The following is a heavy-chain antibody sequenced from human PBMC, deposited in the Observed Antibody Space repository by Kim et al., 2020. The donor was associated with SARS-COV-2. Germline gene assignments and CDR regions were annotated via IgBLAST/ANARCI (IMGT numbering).Heavy chain of an antibody. V-gene: IGHV3-30*18. CDR3: AKNICFGGLLSAFDI. CDR1: GFTFSSYG. D-gene: IGHD3-10*01. CDR2: ISYDGSNK. J-gene: IGHJ3*02. Sequence: GGSLRLSCAASGFTFSSYGMHWVRQAPGKGLEWVAVISYDGSNKYYADSVKGRFTISRDNSKNTLYLQMNSLRAEDTAVYYCAKNICFGGLLSAFDIWGQGTMVTVSS.